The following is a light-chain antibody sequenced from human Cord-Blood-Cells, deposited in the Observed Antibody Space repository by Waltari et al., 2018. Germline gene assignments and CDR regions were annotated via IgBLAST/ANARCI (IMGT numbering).Light chain of an antibody. Sequence: EIVLTQSPATLSLSPGVRATLSCRASQSVSSYLAWYQHKPGQAPRLLIYDASNRATGIPARFSGSGSETDFTLTISSLEPEDFAVYYCQQRSNWPPTVGGGTKVEIK. CDR1: QSVSSY. V-gene: IGKV3-11*01. CDR2: DAS. J-gene: IGKJ4*01. CDR3: QQRSNWPPT.